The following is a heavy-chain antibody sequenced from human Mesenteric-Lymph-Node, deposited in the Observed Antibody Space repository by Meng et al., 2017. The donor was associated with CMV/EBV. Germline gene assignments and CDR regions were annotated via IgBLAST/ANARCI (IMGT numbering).Heavy chain of an antibody. CDR2: ISRSGSTI. D-gene: IGHD3-10*01. J-gene: IGHJ4*02. CDR3: ARIRDY. V-gene: IGHV3-48*03. CDR1: GFDFSTYE. Sequence: GESLKISCAASGFDFSTYEMNWVRQAPGKGLEWVSYISRSGSTIYFADSVKGRFTMSRDNAKNSLYLQMNSLRAEDTAIYYCARIRDYWGQGTLVTVSS.